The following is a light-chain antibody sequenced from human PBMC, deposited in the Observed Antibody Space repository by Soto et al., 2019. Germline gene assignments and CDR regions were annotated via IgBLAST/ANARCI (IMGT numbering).Light chain of an antibody. CDR1: SSDVGGYKY. CDR2: DVI. V-gene: IGLV2-11*01. J-gene: IGLJ1*01. Sequence: QSALIQPRSVSASPGQSVTISCTGTSSDVGGYKYVSWYRHQPAKAPKLMIYDVITRPAGVPDRFSGSNSGNTAPLIISGLKAEDDADYYGCWYTGDYAFVFGSGTKVTVL. CDR3: CWYTGDYAFV.